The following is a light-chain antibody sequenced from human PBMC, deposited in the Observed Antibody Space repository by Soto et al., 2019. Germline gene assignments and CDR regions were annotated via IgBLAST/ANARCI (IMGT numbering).Light chain of an antibody. V-gene: IGKV3-11*01. J-gene: IGKJ4*01. CDR3: QQRFSWPLT. CDR1: QSVGTS. Sequence: EVVLTQSPATVSLSPGDRVALSCRASQSVGTSLAWYQQKPGQTPRLLIYEAAIRATGIPARFSASGSGTDFILTISSLAPEDFAVYFCQQRFSWPLTFGGGTKVDIK. CDR2: EAA.